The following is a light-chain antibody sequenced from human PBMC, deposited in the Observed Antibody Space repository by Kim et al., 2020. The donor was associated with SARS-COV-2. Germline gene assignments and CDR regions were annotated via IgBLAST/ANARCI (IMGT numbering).Light chain of an antibody. Sequence: PGPSFTIPCTGTSIDVGGYNFVSWYQQYPGKAPQVMIYDVSKRPSGVPYRFSGSKSGNTASLTVSGLQAEDEADYYCCSYAGTYRVFGGGTQLTVL. J-gene: IGLJ2*01. CDR1: SIDVGGYNF. CDR3: CSYAGTYRV. CDR2: DVS. V-gene: IGLV2-11*01.